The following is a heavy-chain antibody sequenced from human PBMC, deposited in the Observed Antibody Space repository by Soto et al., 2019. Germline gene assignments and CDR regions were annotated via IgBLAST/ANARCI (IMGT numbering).Heavy chain of an antibody. CDR3: AGTVAKYYFDY. Sequence: LSLTCTVSGGSISSYYWSRIRQPPGKGLEWIGYIYYSGSTNYNPSLKSRVTISVDTSKNQFSLKLSSVTAADTAVYYCAGTVAKYYFDYWGQGNLVTVSS. CDR1: GGSISSYY. V-gene: IGHV4-59*01. J-gene: IGHJ4*02. D-gene: IGHD4-17*01. CDR2: IYYSGST.